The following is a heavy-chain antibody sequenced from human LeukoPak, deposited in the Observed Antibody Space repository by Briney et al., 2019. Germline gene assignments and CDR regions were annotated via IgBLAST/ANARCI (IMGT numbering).Heavy chain of an antibody. J-gene: IGHJ5*02. CDR2: ISSSSSTI. D-gene: IGHD4-17*01. V-gene: IGHV3-48*02. CDR3: ARRKYGDYP. CDR1: GFTFSSFA. Sequence: PGGSLRLSCEASGFTFSSFAMHWVRQAPGKGLEWVSYISSSSSTIYYADSVKGRFTISRDNAKNSLYLQMNSLRDEDTAVYYCARRKYGDYPWGQGTLVTVSS.